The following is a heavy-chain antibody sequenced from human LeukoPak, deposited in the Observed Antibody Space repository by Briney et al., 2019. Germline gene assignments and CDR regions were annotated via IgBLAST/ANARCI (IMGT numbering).Heavy chain of an antibody. CDR3: AREGGTVEIGEFDY. D-gene: IGHD1-7*01. CDR1: GFTFSSYA. V-gene: IGHV3-23*01. J-gene: IGHJ4*02. Sequence: PGGSLRLSCAASGFTFSSYAMSWVRQAPGKGLEWVSGISDSGGSTYYADSVKGRCTTSRDNSKNTVYLQMNSLRVEDTAVYYCAREGGTVEIGEFDYWGQGTLVTVSS. CDR2: ISDSGGST.